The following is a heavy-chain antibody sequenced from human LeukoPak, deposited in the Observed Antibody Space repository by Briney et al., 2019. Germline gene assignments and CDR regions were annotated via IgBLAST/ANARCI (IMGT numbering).Heavy chain of an antibody. J-gene: IGHJ4*02. V-gene: IGHV4-38-2*02. CDR3: ARRRKVVRAGFDY. CDR1: GYSISSGYY. Sequence: SETLSLTCTVSGYSISSGYYWGWIRQPPGKGLEWIGSIYHSGSTYYNPSLKSRVTISVDTSKNQFSLKLSSVTAADTGVYYCARRRKVVRAGFDYWGQGTRVIVSS. D-gene: IGHD2-21*01. CDR2: IYHSGST.